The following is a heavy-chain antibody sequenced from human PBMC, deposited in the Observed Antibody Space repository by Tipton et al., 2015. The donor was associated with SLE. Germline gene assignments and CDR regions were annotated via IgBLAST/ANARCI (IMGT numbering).Heavy chain of an antibody. J-gene: IGHJ4*02. D-gene: IGHD1-26*01. V-gene: IGHV3-33*06. CDR3: AKETENNWEFDY. Sequence: SLRLSCAASGFTFSSYGMHWVRQAPGKGLEWVAVIWYDGSNKHYADSVKGRFTMSRDNSKSTLYLQMNSLRAEDTAVYYCAKETENNWEFDYWGQGTLVTVSS. CDR1: GFTFSSYG. CDR2: IWYDGSNK.